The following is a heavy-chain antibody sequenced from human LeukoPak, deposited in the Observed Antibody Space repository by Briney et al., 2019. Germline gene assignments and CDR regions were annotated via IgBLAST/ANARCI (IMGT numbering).Heavy chain of an antibody. V-gene: IGHV1-69*05. CDR3: ASVGVRSSSSRANHYYMDV. D-gene: IGHD6-6*01. CDR1: GGTFSSYA. J-gene: IGHJ6*03. Sequence: ASVKVSCKASGGTFSSYAISWVRQAPGQGLEWMGGIIPIFGTANYAQKFQGRVTITTDESTSTAYMELSSLRSEDTAVYYCASVGVRSSSSRANHYYMDVWGKGTTVTVSS. CDR2: IIPIFGTA.